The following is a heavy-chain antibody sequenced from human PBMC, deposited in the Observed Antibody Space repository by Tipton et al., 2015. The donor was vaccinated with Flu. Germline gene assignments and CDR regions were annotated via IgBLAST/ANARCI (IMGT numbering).Heavy chain of an antibody. D-gene: IGHD3-3*01. CDR2: ISYDGSNK. Sequence: SLRLSCAASGFTFSSYGMHWVRQAPGKGLEWVAVISYDGSNKYYADSVKGRFTISRDNSKNTLYLQMNSLRAEDTAVYYCAKDYLDDFWSGYSEWGWFDPWGQGTLVTVSS. CDR3: AKDYLDDFWSGYSEWGWFDP. CDR1: GFTFSSYG. J-gene: IGHJ5*02. V-gene: IGHV3-30*18.